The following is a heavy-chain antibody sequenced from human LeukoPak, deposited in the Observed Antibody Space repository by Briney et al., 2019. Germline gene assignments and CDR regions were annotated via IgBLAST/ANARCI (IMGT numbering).Heavy chain of an antibody. V-gene: IGHV4-34*01. CDR3: ARHGRRYRCPDV. D-gene: IGHD1-26*01. Sequence: PSETLSLTCAVYGGSFSGYYWSWIRQPPGKGREWIGEINHSGSTNYNPSLKSRFTISVDTPKNQFSLKLSSETAADTAVYYCARHGRRYRCPDVWGKGTTVTISS. J-gene: IGHJ6*04. CDR2: INHSGST. CDR1: GGSFSGYY.